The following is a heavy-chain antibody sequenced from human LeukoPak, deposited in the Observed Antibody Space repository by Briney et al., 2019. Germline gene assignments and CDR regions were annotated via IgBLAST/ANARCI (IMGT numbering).Heavy chain of an antibody. D-gene: IGHD1-14*01. CDR1: GYTFSSFG. V-gene: IGHV1-18*01. Sequence: GASVKVSCKASGYTFSSFGITWWRQPPGQGLKWMGWISAYTGIANYAQKLQGRVTMTTDTSTNTAYMELGSLRSDDTAVYYCARYRLTDSPINWFDPWGQGTLVTVSS. CDR3: ARYRLTDSPINWFDP. CDR2: ISAYTGIA. J-gene: IGHJ5*02.